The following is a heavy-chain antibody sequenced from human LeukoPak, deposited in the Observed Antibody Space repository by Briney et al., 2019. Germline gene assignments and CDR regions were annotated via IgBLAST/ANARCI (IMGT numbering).Heavy chain of an antibody. CDR2: ISRDGGNT. CDR3: AKGDGYNGCFDC. J-gene: IGHJ4*02. Sequence: PGGSLRLSCAASGFTFDDYAMHWVRQVPGKGLEWVSFISRDGGNTYYADSVKGRFTISRDNSKNSLSLQMNSLTTDDTALYYCAKGDGYNGCFDCWGQGTLVTVSS. D-gene: IGHD5-24*01. V-gene: IGHV3-43*01. CDR1: GFTFDDYA.